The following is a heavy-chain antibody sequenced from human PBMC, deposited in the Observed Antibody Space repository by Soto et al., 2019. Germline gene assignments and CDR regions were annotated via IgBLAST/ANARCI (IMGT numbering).Heavy chain of an antibody. CDR3: ASSMRGSSWPFDY. V-gene: IGHV3-11*05. CDR1: GFTFSDYY. CDR2: ISTSSSYT. D-gene: IGHD6-13*01. J-gene: IGHJ4*02. Sequence: QVQLVESGGGLVKPGGSLRLSCAASGFTFSDYYTSWIRQAPGKGLEWVSYISTSSSYTNYADSVKGRITISRDNAKNSLYLQMNSRRAEDTAVYYCASSMRGSSWPFDYWGQGTLVTVSS.